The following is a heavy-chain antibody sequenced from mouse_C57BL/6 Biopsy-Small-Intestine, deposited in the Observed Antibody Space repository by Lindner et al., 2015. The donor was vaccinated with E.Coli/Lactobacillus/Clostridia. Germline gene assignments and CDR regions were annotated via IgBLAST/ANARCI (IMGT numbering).Heavy chain of an antibody. CDR3: ARMRGYSLGYWYFDL. CDR1: GYTFTDYD. CDR2: MNPTSSDT. Sequence: SVKVSCKASGYTFTDYDINWVRQAPGQGLEWLGWMNPTSSDTGFAQKFQGRVTMTRSASISTAYMELSNLRSDDTAVYFCARMRGYSLGYWYFDLWG. V-gene: IGHV1-84*02. D-gene: IGHD2-12*01. J-gene: IGHJ1*01.